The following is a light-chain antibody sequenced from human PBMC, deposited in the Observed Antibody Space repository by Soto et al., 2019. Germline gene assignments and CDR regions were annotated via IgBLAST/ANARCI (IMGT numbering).Light chain of an antibody. J-gene: IGKJ5*01. CDR3: QQYGTSPIT. Sequence: EILMTRSPATVSVSPRETASLSCRASQSAGNFLAWYQQKRGQTPRLLIYETSTSAAGIPDRFSGSGSGTDFTLTISRLEPEDFAVYYCQQYGTSPITFGQGTRLEIK. V-gene: IGKV3-20*01. CDR2: ETS. CDR1: QSAGNF.